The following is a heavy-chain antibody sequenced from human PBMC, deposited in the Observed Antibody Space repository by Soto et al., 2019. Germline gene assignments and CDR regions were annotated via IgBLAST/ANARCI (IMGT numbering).Heavy chain of an antibody. J-gene: IGHJ6*02. CDR3: AKDTLYPVVSYFYYGLDV. D-gene: IGHD2-8*01. V-gene: IGHV3-30*18. Sequence: SGGSLRLSCAASGFVFADYGVHWVRQAPGKGLEWVAVISFDGTNKFYADSVEGRFTISRDNSNNTLYLQMSSLRTEDTAVYYCAKDTLYPVVSYFYYGLDVWGQGTKVTVSS. CDR2: ISFDGTNK. CDR1: GFVFADYG.